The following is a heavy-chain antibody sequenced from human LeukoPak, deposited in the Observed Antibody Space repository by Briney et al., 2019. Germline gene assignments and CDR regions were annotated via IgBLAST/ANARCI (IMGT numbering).Heavy chain of an antibody. V-gene: IGHV3-23*01. CDR2: ISGSGCGT. J-gene: IGHJ4*02. CDR1: GFTFSSYA. Sequence: GGSLRLSCAASGFTFSSYAMTWVRQAPGKGPEWVSAISGSGCGTYYADSVKGRFTISRDNSKNPLYLEMNSLRVEDTAVYYCAKERAFGTWLGDYWGQGTLVT. CDR3: AKERAFGTWLGDY. D-gene: IGHD2/OR15-2a*01.